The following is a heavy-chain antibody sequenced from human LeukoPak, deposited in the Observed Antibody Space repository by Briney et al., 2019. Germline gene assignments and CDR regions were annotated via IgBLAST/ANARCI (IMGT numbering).Heavy chain of an antibody. CDR1: GYSFTCYW. D-gene: IGHD6-13*01. CDR3: ARGRGSSWYFDY. Sequence: GESLKISCKGSGYSFTCYWIGWVRQMPGKGLELMGIIYPGDSDTRYSPSFQGQVTISADKSITTASLQCSSLKASDTAMYYCARGRGSSWYFDYWGQGTLVTVSS. CDR2: IYPGDSDT. J-gene: IGHJ4*02. V-gene: IGHV5-51*01.